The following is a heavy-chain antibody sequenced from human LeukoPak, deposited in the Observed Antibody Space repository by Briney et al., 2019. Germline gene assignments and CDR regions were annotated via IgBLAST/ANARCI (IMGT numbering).Heavy chain of an antibody. D-gene: IGHD3-22*01. CDR1: GGSISSYY. CDR2: IYYSGST. Sequence: SETLSLTCTVSGGSISSYYWSWIRQPPGKGLEWIGYIYYSGSTNCNPSLKSRVTISVDTSKNQFSLKLSSVTAADTAVYYCARGSSGYLQREPFDYWGQGTLVTVSS. CDR3: ARGSSGYLQREPFDY. V-gene: IGHV4-59*01. J-gene: IGHJ4*02.